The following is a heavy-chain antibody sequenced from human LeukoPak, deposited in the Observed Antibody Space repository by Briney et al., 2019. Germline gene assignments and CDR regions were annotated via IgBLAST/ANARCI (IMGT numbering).Heavy chain of an antibody. CDR3: ARLDDYGGREDDY. CDR1: GGSISSSNYY. CDR2: IYYSGST. D-gene: IGHD4-23*01. J-gene: IGHJ4*02. V-gene: IGHV4-39*01. Sequence: SETLSLTCTVSGGSISSSNYYWGWIRQPPGKGLEWIGSIYYSGSTYYNPSLKSRVTISVDTSKNQFSLKLSSVTAADTAVYYCARLDDYGGREDDYWGQGTLVTVSS.